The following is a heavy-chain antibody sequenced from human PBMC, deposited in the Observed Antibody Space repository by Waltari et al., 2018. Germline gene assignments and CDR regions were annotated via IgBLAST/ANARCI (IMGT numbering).Heavy chain of an antibody. CDR2: INPNSGGT. CDR1: GSTFTGYY. CDR3: ARGEGIAVAGPVFDY. V-gene: IGHV1-2*02. Sequence: QVQLVQSGAEVKKPGASVKVSCKASGSTFTGYYMHWVRQAPGQGPEWMGWINPNSGGTNYAQKFQGRVTMTRNTSISTAYMELSRLRSDDTAVYYCARGEGIAVAGPVFDYWGQGTLVTVSS. J-gene: IGHJ4*02. D-gene: IGHD6-19*01.